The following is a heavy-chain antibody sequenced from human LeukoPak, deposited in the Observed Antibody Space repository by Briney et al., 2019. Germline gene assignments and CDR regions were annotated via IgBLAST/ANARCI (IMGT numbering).Heavy chain of an antibody. J-gene: IGHJ5*02. V-gene: IGHV1-2*02. CDR2: INPNSGGT. CDR1: GGTFSSYA. Sequence: ASVKVSCKASGGTFSSYAISWVRQAPGQGLEWMGWINPNSGGTNYAQKFQGRVTMTRDTSISTAYMELSRLRSDDTAVYYCARASRTYINWFDPWGQGTLVTVSS. D-gene: IGHD3/OR15-3a*01. CDR3: ARASRTYINWFDP.